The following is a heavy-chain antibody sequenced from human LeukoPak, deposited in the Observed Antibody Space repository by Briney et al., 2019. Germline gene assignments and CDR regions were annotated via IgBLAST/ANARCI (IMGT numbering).Heavy chain of an antibody. CDR2: ISSSATYI. CDR3: ATADLTGYYGGDY. V-gene: IGHV3-21*01. J-gene: IGHJ4*02. CDR1: AFTFSNYN. D-gene: IGHD3-9*01. Sequence: GGSLRLSCAASAFTFSNYNMIWVRQAPGKGLEWVSSISSSATYIYYADSVKGRFTISRDDAKRSLFLQMNSLRAEDTAVYYCATADLTGYYGGDYWGQGTLVTVSS.